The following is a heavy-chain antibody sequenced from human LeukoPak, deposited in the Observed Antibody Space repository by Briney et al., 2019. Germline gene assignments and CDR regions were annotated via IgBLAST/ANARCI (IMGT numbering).Heavy chain of an antibody. CDR3: ARMSGSHIDY. J-gene: IGHJ4*02. CDR1: GFTFSSNG. Sequence: GRSLRLSCAASGFTFSSNGMHWVRQAPGKGLEWVAVIWYDGSKKYYADSVKGRFTISRDNSKNTLDLQMDSLRAEDTAVCYCARMSGSHIDYWGQGTLVTVSS. V-gene: IGHV3-33*01. CDR2: IWYDGSKK. D-gene: IGHD1-26*01.